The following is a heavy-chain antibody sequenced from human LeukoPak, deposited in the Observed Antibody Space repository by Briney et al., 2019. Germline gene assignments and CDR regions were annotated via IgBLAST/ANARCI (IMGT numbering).Heavy chain of an antibody. Sequence: ASVKVSCKVSGYTLTELSMHWVRQAPGKGLEWMGTFDPEDGETIYAQKFQGRVTMTEGTSTDTAYMELNSLRAEDTAVYYCAIHPKLYQDYWGQGTLVTVSS. D-gene: IGHD2-8*01. CDR3: AIHPKLYQDY. CDR2: FDPEDGET. V-gene: IGHV1-24*01. CDR1: GYTLTELS. J-gene: IGHJ4*02.